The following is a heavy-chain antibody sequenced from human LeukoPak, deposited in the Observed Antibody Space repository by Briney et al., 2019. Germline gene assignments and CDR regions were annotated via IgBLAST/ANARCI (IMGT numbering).Heavy chain of an antibody. V-gene: IGHV4-39*01. CDR2: IYYSGNT. Sequence: SETLSLTCTVSGGSISSSSYYWGWIRQPPGKGLEWIGSIYYSGNTYYNPSLKGRVTISLDTSKNQFSLKLSSVTAADTAVYYCARHTFLEWLLNWFDPWGQGTLVTVSS. D-gene: IGHD3-3*01. J-gene: IGHJ5*02. CDR1: GGSISSSSYY. CDR3: ARHTFLEWLLNWFDP.